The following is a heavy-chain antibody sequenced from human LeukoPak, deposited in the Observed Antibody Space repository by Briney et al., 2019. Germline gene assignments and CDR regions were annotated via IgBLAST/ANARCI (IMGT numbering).Heavy chain of an antibody. J-gene: IGHJ4*02. V-gene: IGHV4-59*01. CDR3: ARGFGDCGGDCYSFPDY. Sequence: SETLSLTCTVSGGSISSYYWSWIRQPPGKGLEWIGYIYYSGSTNYNPSLESRVTISVDTSKNQFSLKLSSVTAADTAVYYCARGFGDCGGDCYSFPDYWGQGTLVTVSS. CDR1: GGSISSYY. CDR2: IYYSGST. D-gene: IGHD2-21*02.